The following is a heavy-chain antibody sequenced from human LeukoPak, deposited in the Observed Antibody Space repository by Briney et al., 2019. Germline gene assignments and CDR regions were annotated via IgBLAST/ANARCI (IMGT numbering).Heavy chain of an antibody. Sequence: GGSLRLSCAASGFTFSSYSMNWVRQAPGKGLVWVSSISSSSSYIYYADSVKGRFTISRDNAKNSLYLQMNSLRAEDTAVYYCASEVEGPYSSSWYEGGDYWGQGTLVTVSS. J-gene: IGHJ4*02. D-gene: IGHD6-13*01. V-gene: IGHV3-21*01. CDR2: ISSSSSYI. CDR1: GFTFSSYS. CDR3: ASEVEGPYSSSWYEGGDY.